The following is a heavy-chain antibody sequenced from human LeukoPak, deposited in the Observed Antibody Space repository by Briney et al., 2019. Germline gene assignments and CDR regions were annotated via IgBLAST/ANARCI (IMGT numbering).Heavy chain of an antibody. Sequence: GGSLRLSCAASGFTFSSYAMSWVRQAPGKGLERVSAISGSGGSTYYADSVKGRFTISRDNSKKTLYLQMNSLRAEDTAVYYCAKGPPRALLLWFGELSSWGQGALVTVSS. D-gene: IGHD3-10*01. CDR3: AKGPPRALLLWFGELSS. CDR2: ISGSGGST. J-gene: IGHJ5*02. CDR1: GFTFSSYA. V-gene: IGHV3-23*01.